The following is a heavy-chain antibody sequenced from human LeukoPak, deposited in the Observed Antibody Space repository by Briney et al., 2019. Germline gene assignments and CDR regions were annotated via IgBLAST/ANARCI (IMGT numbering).Heavy chain of an antibody. J-gene: IGHJ4*02. D-gene: IGHD3-10*01. Sequence: GGSLRLSCAASGFTFSSYGMHWVRQAPGKGLEWVAVIWYDGSNKYYADSVKGRFTISRDNSKNTLYLQMNSLRAEDTALYYCARDRGGGLFDYWGQGTLVTVSS. CDR3: ARDRGGGLFDY. CDR2: IWYDGSNK. CDR1: GFTFSSYG. V-gene: IGHV3-33*01.